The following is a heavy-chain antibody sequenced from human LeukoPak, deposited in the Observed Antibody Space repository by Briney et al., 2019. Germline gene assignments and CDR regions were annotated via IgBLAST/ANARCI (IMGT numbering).Heavy chain of an antibody. CDR2: IYYSGST. V-gene: IGHV4-59*01. D-gene: IGHD6-13*01. CDR3: ARSAYSSSGWFDP. CDR1: GGSISSYY. J-gene: IGHJ5*02. Sequence: TSETLSLTCTVSGGSISSYYWSWIRQPPGKGLEWIGYIYYSGSTNYNPSLKSRVTISVDTSKNQFSLKLSSVTAADTAVYYCARSAYSSSGWFDPWGQGTLVTVSS.